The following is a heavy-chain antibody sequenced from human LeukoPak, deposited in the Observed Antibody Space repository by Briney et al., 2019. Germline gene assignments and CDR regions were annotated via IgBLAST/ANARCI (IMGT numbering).Heavy chain of an antibody. CDR3: AREGGYYDSSGYYSVS. Sequence: GASVKVSCKASGGTFSSYAISWVRQAPGQGLEWMGRIIPILGIANYAQKFQGRVTITADKSTSTAYMELSSLRSEDTAVYYCAREGGYYDSSGYYSVSWGQGTLVTVSS. V-gene: IGHV1-69*04. J-gene: IGHJ4*02. CDR1: GGTFSSYA. CDR2: IIPILGIA. D-gene: IGHD3-22*01.